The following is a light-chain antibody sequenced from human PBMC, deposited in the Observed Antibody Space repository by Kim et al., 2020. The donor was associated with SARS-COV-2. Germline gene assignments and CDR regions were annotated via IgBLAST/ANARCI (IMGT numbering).Light chain of an antibody. V-gene: IGLV4-69*01. J-gene: IGLJ3*02. CDR2: LNSDGSH. Sequence: ASVKLTCTLSSGHSSYAIAWHQQQPEKGPRYLMKLNSDGSHSKGGGIPDRFSGSSAKAERYLTISSLQSEDEADYYCQTWGTGIRVFGGGTKLTVL. CDR3: QTWGTGIRV. CDR1: SGHSSYA.